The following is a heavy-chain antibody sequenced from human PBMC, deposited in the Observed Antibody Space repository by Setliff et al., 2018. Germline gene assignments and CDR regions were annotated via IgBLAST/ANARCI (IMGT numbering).Heavy chain of an antibody. CDR3: ARAPRYFDSTGSYFDG. CDR2: MYFSGST. Sequence: PSETLSLTCTVSSGSVSTNSYYWGWIRQPPGKGLEWIGSMYFSGSTYYNPSLKNRVTIAIDKSKNEFSLKMSSVTAADTAVYYCARAPRYFDSTGSYFDGWGQGTLGTV. V-gene: IGHV4-39*07. CDR1: SGSVSTNSYY. D-gene: IGHD3-22*01. J-gene: IGHJ4*02.